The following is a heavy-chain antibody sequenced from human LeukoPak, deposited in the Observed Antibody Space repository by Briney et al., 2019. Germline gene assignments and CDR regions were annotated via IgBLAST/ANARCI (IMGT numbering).Heavy chain of an antibody. D-gene: IGHD3-22*01. V-gene: IGHV3-23*01. CDR1: GFTFSSYA. J-gene: IGHJ4*02. Sequence: PGGSLRLSCAASGFTFSSYAMSWVRQAPGKGLEWVSSVSGSGGSTYYADSVKGRFTISRDNSKSTLFLQMNSLRAEDTAVYYCAKSSYYDSSGYYREYYFDHWGQGTLVTVSS. CDR2: VSGSGGST. CDR3: AKSSYYDSSGYYREYYFDH.